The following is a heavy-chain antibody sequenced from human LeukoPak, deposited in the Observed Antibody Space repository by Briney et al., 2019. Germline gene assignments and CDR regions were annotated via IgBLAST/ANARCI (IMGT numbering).Heavy chain of an antibody. CDR1: GGSIISYY. CDR2: IYYSGST. J-gene: IGHJ4*02. D-gene: IGHD2-21*02. V-gene: IGHV4-59*01. Sequence: PSETLSLTCTVSGGSIISYYWSWIRQPPGKGLEWIGYIYYSGSTNYNPSLKSRVTISVDTSKNQFSLKLSSVTAADTAVYYCARAPGGDDHFDYWIQGTLVTVSS. CDR3: ARAPGGDDHFDY.